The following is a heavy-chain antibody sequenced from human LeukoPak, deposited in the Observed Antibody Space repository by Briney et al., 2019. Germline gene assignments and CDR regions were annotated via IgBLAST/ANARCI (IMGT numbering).Heavy chain of an antibody. CDR1: GFTFDDYA. CDR3: VRAIRGTTDY. D-gene: IGHD2-2*01. V-gene: IGHV3-9*01. Sequence: GGSLRLSCAASGFTFDDYAMHWVRQAPGKGLEWVSGISWNSGSIGYADSVKGRFTISRDNAKNSLYLQMNSLRAEDTAVYYCVRAIRGTTDYWGQGTLVTVSS. CDR2: ISWNSGSI. J-gene: IGHJ4*02.